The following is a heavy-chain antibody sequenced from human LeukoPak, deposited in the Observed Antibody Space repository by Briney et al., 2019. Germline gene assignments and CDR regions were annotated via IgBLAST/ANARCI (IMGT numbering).Heavy chain of an antibody. CDR2: INPNSGGT. CDR1: GYTFTGYY. Sequence: GASVKVSCKASGYTFTGYYMHWVRQAPGQGLEWMGWINPNSGGTNYAQKFQGRVTMTRDTSISTAYMELSRLRSDDTAVYYCARDGTTASYYYYGMGVWGQGTTVTVSS. V-gene: IGHV1-2*02. CDR3: ARDGTTASYYYYGMGV. J-gene: IGHJ6*02. D-gene: IGHD2/OR15-2a*01.